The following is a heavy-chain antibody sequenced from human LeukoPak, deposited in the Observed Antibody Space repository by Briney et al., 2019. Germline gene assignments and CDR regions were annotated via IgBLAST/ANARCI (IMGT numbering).Heavy chain of an antibody. V-gene: IGHV4-39*07. D-gene: IGHD3-22*01. Sequence: SETLSLTCTVSYGSISDISYYWGWIRQPPGKGLEWIGSIYYSGRTYYNSSLKSRVTISVDTSKNQFSLKVTSVTAADTAVYYCARDTYYYDSSGYSRFDYWGQGTLVTVSS. J-gene: IGHJ4*02. CDR1: YGSISDISYY. CDR3: ARDTYYYDSSGYSRFDY. CDR2: IYYSGRT.